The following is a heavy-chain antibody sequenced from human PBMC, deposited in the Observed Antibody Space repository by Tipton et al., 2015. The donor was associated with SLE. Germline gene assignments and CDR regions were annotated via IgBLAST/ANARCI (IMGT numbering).Heavy chain of an antibody. Sequence: TLSLTCAVYGGSFSGYYWSWIRQPPGKGLEWIGEINHSGSTNYNPSLKSRVTISVDTSKNQFSLKLSSVTAADTAVYYCARVNFWSGYPYYFDYWGQGTLVTVSS. J-gene: IGHJ4*02. CDR3: ARVNFWSGYPYYFDY. V-gene: IGHV4-34*01. D-gene: IGHD3-3*01. CDR1: GGSFSGYY. CDR2: INHSGST.